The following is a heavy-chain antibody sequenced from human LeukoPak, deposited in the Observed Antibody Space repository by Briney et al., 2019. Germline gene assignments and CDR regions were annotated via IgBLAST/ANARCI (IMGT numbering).Heavy chain of an antibody. CDR1: GGSISNGGYY. V-gene: IGHV4-30-4*01. Sequence: PSETLSLTCIVSGGSISNGGYYWSWIRHPPGQDLEWIGYIYYNGGTYCKPSLKIRVTISVDTSKNQFSLRLSSVTAADTAVYYCARDQLLTHSFDIWGEATMVTVSS. D-gene: IGHD3-10*01. CDR2: IYYNGGT. J-gene: IGHJ3*02. CDR3: ARDQLLTHSFDI.